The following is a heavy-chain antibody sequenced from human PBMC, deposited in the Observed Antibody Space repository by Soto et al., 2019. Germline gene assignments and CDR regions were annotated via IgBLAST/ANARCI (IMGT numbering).Heavy chain of an antibody. CDR2: TYSRSKWYT. D-gene: IGHD3-9*01. Sequence: PSKTVSLTCAISGDSVSGNSVAWNWIRQSPSRRLEWLGRTYSRSKWYTDYAPSFRRRLTITPVTSMNLFSLDLKSVTPEDTVVYFCVRDRFLTGDYTGLNGFDSWGQGTLVTVSS. V-gene: IGHV6-1*01. J-gene: IGHJ4*01. CDR1: GDSVSGNSVA. CDR3: VRDRFLTGDYTGLNGFDS.